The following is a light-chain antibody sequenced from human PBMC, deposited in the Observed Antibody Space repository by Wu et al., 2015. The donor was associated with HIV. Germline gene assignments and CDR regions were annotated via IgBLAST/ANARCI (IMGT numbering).Light chain of an antibody. CDR3: QQYGSSALT. CDR1: ESIGSSS. CDR2: GAS. V-gene: IGKV3-20*01. Sequence: EMVLTQSPGTLSLSPGERATLSCRVSESIGSSSLAWYQQKPGQAPRLLIYGASSRATGIPDRLSGSGSGADFTLTISRLEPEDSAVYYCQQYGSSALTFGGGTKVEIK. J-gene: IGKJ4*01.